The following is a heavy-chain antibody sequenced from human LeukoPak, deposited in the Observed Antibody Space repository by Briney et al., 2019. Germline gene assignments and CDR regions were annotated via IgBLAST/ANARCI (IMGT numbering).Heavy chain of an antibody. Sequence: ASVKVSCKASGYTFTGYYMHWVRQAPGQGLEWMGWINPNSGGTNYAQKFQGRVTMTRDTSISTAYMELSRLRSDDTAVYYCAGLNYDFWSGYYGAIDYWGQGTLVTVSS. CDR2: INPNSGGT. CDR1: GYTFTGYY. V-gene: IGHV1-2*02. D-gene: IGHD3-3*01. J-gene: IGHJ4*02. CDR3: AGLNYDFWSGYYGAIDY.